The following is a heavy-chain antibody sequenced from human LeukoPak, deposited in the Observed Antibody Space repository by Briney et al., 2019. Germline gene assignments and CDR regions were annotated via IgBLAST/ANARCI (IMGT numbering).Heavy chain of an antibody. CDR3: ATYSWKFEADY. Sequence: GGSLRLSRVGSGFTFSHYWLYWVRQTPGKGLVWVSGINGDGRTTRHADSVKGRFTISRDNAKNTLYLQMNGLRVEDTGVYYCATYSWKFEADYWGQGTLVTVSS. CDR1: GFTFSHYW. D-gene: IGHD1-26*01. V-gene: IGHV3-74*01. CDR2: INGDGRTT. J-gene: IGHJ4*02.